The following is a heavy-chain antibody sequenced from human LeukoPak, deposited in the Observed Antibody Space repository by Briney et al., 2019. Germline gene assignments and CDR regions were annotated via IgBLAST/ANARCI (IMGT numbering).Heavy chain of an antibody. CDR3: ARVRDIAVAYYYYYGMDV. J-gene: IGHJ6*02. Sequence: PGGSLRLSCAASGFTFSSYAMSWVRQAPGKGLEWVAVISYDGSNKYYADSVKGRFTISRDNSKNTLYLQMNSLRAEDTAVYYCARVRDIAVAYYYYYGMDVWGQGTTVTVSS. V-gene: IGHV3-30-3*01. D-gene: IGHD6-19*01. CDR2: ISYDGSNK. CDR1: GFTFSSYA.